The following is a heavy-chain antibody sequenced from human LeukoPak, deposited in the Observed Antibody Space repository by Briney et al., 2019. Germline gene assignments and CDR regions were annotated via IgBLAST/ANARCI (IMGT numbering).Heavy chain of an antibody. CDR2: IYSGGST. Sequence: GGSLRLSCAASGFTVSSNYMSWVRQAPGKGLEWVSVIYSGGSTYYADSVKGRFTISRDNSKNTLYLQMNSLGAEDTAVYYCAKDYDFWSGPPGHDAFDIWGQGTMVTVSS. CDR3: AKDYDFWSGPPGHDAFDI. J-gene: IGHJ3*02. D-gene: IGHD3-3*01. CDR1: GFTVSSNY. V-gene: IGHV3-66*02.